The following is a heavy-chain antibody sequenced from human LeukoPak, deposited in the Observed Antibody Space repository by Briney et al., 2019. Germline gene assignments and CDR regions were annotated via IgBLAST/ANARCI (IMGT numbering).Heavy chain of an antibody. D-gene: IGHD3-10*01. V-gene: IGHV4-34*01. Sequence: PSETLSLTCAVYGGSFSGYYWSWIRQPPGKGLECIGEINHSGSTNYNPSLKSRVTISVDTSKNQFSLKLSSMTAADTAVYYCARGVTMVRGVINHNWFDPWGQGTLVTVSS. J-gene: IGHJ5*02. CDR2: INHSGST. CDR1: GGSFSGYY. CDR3: ARGVTMVRGVINHNWFDP.